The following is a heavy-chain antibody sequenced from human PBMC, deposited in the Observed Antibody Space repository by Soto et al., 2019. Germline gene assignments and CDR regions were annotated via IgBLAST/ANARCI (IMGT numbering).Heavy chain of an antibody. CDR2: ISWNSGSI. J-gene: IGHJ4*02. Sequence: GGSLRLSCAASGFTFDDYAMHWVRQAPGKGLEWVSGISWNSGSIGYADSVKGRFTISRDNAKNSLYLQMNSLRAEDTALYYCAKDIVLGQGEYYFDYWGQGTLVTVSS. CDR1: GFTFDDYA. V-gene: IGHV3-9*01. CDR3: AKDIVLGQGEYYFDY. D-gene: IGHD3-10*01.